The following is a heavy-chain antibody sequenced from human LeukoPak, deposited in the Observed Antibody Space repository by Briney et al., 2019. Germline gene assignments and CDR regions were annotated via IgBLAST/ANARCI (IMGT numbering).Heavy chain of an antibody. CDR3: ARERPELWLGEIRLYGMDV. CDR2: IGTAGDT. D-gene: IGHD3-10*01. Sequence: GGSLRLSCAASGFTFSSYDMHWVRQATGKGLEWVSAIGTAGDTYYPGSVKGRFTISRENAKNSLYLQMNSLRAGDTAVYYCARERPELWLGEIRLYGMDVWGQGTTVTVSS. J-gene: IGHJ6*02. V-gene: IGHV3-13*01. CDR1: GFTFSSYD.